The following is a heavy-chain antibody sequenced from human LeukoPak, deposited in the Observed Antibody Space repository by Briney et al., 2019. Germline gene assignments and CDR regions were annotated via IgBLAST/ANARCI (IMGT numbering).Heavy chain of an antibody. D-gene: IGHD5-24*01. V-gene: IGHV3-21*01. Sequence: PGGSLRLSCAASGFTFSSYSMNWVRQAPGKGLEWVSSISSSSSYIYYADSVKGRFIISRDNAKNSLYLQMNSLRAEDTAVYYCARDSGGHNYALDGFDIWGQGTMVTVSS. CDR1: GFTFSSYS. CDR2: ISSSSSYI. J-gene: IGHJ3*02. CDR3: ARDSGGHNYALDGFDI.